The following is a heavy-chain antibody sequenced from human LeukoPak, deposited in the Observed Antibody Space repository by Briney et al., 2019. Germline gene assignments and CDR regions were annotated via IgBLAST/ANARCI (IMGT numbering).Heavy chain of an antibody. D-gene: IGHD3-10*01. CDR3: ARDGGSGSGSYVFDI. Sequence: GGSLRLSCAASGFTFSSYWMSWVRQAPGKGLEWVANIKQDGSEKYYVDSVKGRFTISRDNAKNSLYLQMNSLRAEDTVVYYCARDGGSGSGSYVFDIWGQGTMVTVSS. CDR1: GFTFSSYW. V-gene: IGHV3-7*01. CDR2: IKQDGSEK. J-gene: IGHJ3*02.